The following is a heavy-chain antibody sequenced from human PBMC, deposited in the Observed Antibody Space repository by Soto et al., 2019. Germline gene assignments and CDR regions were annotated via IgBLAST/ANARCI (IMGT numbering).Heavy chain of an antibody. V-gene: IGHV3-33*01. D-gene: IGHD3-10*01. J-gene: IGHJ6*02. Sequence: QVPLVESGGGVVQPGRSLRLSCAASGFSFSSYGIHWVRQAPGKGLQWVAVIWFDGSKQYYADSVKGRFTVSRDNSKNTLYLQMNSLRAEDTAVYYCARELLYGSGSRDFHYYGMDVWGQGTTVTVSS. CDR1: GFSFSSYG. CDR3: ARELLYGSGSRDFHYYGMDV. CDR2: IWFDGSKQ.